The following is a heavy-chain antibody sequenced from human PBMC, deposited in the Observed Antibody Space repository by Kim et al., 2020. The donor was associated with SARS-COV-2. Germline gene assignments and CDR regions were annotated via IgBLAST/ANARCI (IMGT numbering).Heavy chain of an antibody. J-gene: IGHJ4*02. CDR2: IWYDGSNK. V-gene: IGHV3-33*01. Sequence: GGSLRLSCAASGFTFSSYGMHWVRQAPGKGLEWVAVIWYDGSNKYYADSVKGRFTISRDNSKNTLYLQMNSLRAEDTAVYYCARVRQRYCSSTSCSPPDYWGQGTLVTVSS. D-gene: IGHD2-2*01. CDR3: ARVRQRYCSSTSCSPPDY. CDR1: GFTFSSYG.